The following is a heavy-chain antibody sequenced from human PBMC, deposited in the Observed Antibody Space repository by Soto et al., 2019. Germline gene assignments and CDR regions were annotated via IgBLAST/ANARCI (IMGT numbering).Heavy chain of an antibody. D-gene: IGHD6-19*01. Sequence: EVQLVESGGGLVQPGGSLRLSCAASGFTFSNYAMDWVRQAPGKVLEYVSGISSNGVGTYYANSVKDRFTISRDNSKNTLYLQMGSLRAEDMAVYYCARREQSDYCYMDVWGKGTSVTVSS. V-gene: IGHV3-64*01. J-gene: IGHJ6*03. CDR3: ARREQSDYCYMDV. CDR1: GFTFSNYA. CDR2: ISSNGVGT.